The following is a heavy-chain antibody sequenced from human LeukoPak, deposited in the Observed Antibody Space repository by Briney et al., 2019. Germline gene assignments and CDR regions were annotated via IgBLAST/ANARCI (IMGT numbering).Heavy chain of an antibody. Sequence: GGSLRLSCAASGFTFTGYWMGYFRQAPGKGLEWVANISLDGSAKYYVDSVKGRFTISRDNAKNSLYLQMNGLRPEDTAVYFCARSVDYWGQGTLVTVSS. CDR2: ISLDGSAK. CDR1: GFTFTGYW. J-gene: IGHJ4*02. V-gene: IGHV3-7*01. CDR3: ARSVDY.